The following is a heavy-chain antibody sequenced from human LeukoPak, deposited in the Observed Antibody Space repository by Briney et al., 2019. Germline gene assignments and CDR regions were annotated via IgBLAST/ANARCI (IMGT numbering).Heavy chain of an antibody. CDR2: INWNGGST. CDR1: GFTFDDYG. Sequence: GGSLRLSCAASGFTFDDYGMSWVRQAPGKGLEWVSGINWNGGSTGYADSVKGRFTISRDNAKNSLYLQMNSLRAEDTALYYCARAIAAAGTAQYYFDYWGQGTLVTVSS. CDR3: ARAIAAAGTAQYYFDY. J-gene: IGHJ4*02. V-gene: IGHV3-20*04. D-gene: IGHD6-13*01.